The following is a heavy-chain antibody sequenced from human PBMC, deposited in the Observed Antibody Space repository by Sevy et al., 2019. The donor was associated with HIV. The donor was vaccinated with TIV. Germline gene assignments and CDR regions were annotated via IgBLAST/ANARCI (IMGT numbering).Heavy chain of an antibody. Sequence: GGSLRLSCAASGFTVSTYAINWVRQAPGEGLEWVSAITGGGDSTYYADSVKGRFTISRDNSKNVVYLQMNSLRAEDTAVYYCAAGGTSMVTGLDYWGQGTLVTVSS. V-gene: IGHV3-23*01. CDR1: GFTVSTYA. CDR3: AAGGTSMVTGLDY. J-gene: IGHJ4*02. CDR2: ITGGGDST. D-gene: IGHD5-18*01.